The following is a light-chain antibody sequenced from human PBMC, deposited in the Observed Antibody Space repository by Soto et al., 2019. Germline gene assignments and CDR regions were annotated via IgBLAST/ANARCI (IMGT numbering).Light chain of an antibody. CDR1: KLGNKY. J-gene: IGLJ2*01. V-gene: IGLV3-1*01. Sequence: SYELTQPPSVSVSPGQTASITCSGEKLGNKYVCWYQQKPGQSPVLVIYQDSKRPSGIPERFSGSNSGNTATLTISGTQAMDEADYYCQAWDSSTVVFGGGTKVTVL. CDR2: QDS. CDR3: QAWDSSTVV.